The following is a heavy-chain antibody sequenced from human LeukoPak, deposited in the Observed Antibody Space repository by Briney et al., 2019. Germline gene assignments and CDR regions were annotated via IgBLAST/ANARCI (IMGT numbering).Heavy chain of an antibody. D-gene: IGHD6-19*01. CDR2: MNPNSGNT. Sequence: ASVKVSCKASGGTFSSYPISWVRQATGQGLEWMGWMNPNSGNTGYAQKFQGRVTMTRNTSISTAYMELSSLRSEDTAVYYCARLLGSGWYVLIEETMGAFDIWGQGTMVTVSS. V-gene: IGHV1-8*01. CDR1: GGTFSSYP. CDR3: ARLLGSGWYVLIEETMGAFDI. J-gene: IGHJ3*02.